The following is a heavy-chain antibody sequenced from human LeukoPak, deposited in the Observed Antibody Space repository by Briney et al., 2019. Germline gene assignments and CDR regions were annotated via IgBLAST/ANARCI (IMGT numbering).Heavy chain of an antibody. CDR3: AKVLLSLYCYFDL. J-gene: IGHJ2*01. CDR2: INGSGGRT. V-gene: IGHV3-23*01. D-gene: IGHD2/OR15-2a*01. CDR1: GFTFSSYV. Sequence: PGGSLRLSCAASGFTFSSYVMSWVGQAPGKGLQWVSPINGSGGRTYYADSVKGGFTISRENSKKKQYVQINRQREEGTAVYYCAKVLLSLYCYFDLWGRGTLVTVSS.